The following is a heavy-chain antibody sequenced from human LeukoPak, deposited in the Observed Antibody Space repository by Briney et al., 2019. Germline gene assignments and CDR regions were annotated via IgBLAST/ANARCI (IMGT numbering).Heavy chain of an antibody. CDR1: GGSISTYY. J-gene: IGHJ4*02. Sequence: PSGTLSLTCTVSGGSISTYYWSWIRQPPGKGLEWIGYIYYRGTANYNPSLKSRVTISLDTSNNQLSLNLSSVTAADTAVYSCARAGNYYSSGSYLGYWGQGTLVTVSS. V-gene: IGHV4-59*01. D-gene: IGHD3-10*01. CDR2: IYYRGTA. CDR3: ARAGNYYSSGSYLGY.